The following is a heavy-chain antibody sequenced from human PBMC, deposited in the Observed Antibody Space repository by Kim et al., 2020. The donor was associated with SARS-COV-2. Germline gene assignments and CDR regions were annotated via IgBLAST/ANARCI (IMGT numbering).Heavy chain of an antibody. Sequence: SETLSLTCAVSGGSISSGGYSWSWIRQPPGKGLEWIGYIYHSGSTYYNPSLKSRVTISVDRSKNQFSLKLSSVTAADTAVVYCASVVIISGGANWFDPWG. D-gene: IGHD3-22*01. CDR1: GGSISSGGYS. J-gene: IGHJ5*02. CDR3: ASVVIISGGANWFDP. CDR2: IYHSGST. V-gene: IGHV4-30-2*01.